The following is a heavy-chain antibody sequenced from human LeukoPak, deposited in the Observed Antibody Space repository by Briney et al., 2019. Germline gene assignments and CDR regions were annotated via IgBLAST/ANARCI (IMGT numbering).Heavy chain of an antibody. CDR2: IIPIFGTA. V-gene: IGHV1-69*13. CDR3: ARESVAAAGTPGGLVWFDA. Sequence: GASVKVSCKASGCTFSSYAISWVRQAPGQRLEWMGGIIPIFGTANYAQKFQRRVTITPDESTSTAYMALSSLRSEDTAVYYCARESVAAAGTPGGLVWFDAWGQGTLVTV. D-gene: IGHD6-13*01. CDR1: GCTFSSYA. J-gene: IGHJ5*02.